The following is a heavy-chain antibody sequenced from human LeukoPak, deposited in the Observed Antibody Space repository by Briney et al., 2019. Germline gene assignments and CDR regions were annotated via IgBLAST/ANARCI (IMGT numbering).Heavy chain of an antibody. J-gene: IGHJ4*02. D-gene: IGHD3-16*01. V-gene: IGHV4-31*03. CDR2: MDYGGSP. CDR3: ASRSARPEGYFDY. CDR1: GGSIASGGHY. Sequence: PSQTLSLTCTVSGGSIASGGHYWSWIRQHPEKGLQWVGYMDYGGSPYYNPSLTRRLIISLDTSKNQLSLELSSVTAADTAMYYCASRSARPEGYFDYWGQGILVTVSS.